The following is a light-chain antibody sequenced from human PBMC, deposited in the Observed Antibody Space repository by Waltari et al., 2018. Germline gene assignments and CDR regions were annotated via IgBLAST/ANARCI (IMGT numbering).Light chain of an antibody. V-gene: IGKV3-11*01. J-gene: IGKJ3*01. CDR3: QQRSNWPPKFT. CDR1: QSVSSY. CDR2: DAS. Sequence: EIVLIQSPATLSLSPGERAPLSCRASQSVSSYLAWYQQKPGQAPRLLIYDASNRATGIPARFSGSGSGTDFTLTISSLEPEDFAVYYCQQRSNWPPKFTFGPGTKVDIK.